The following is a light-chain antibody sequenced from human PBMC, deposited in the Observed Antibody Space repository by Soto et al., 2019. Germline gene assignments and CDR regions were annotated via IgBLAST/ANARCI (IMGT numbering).Light chain of an antibody. CDR1: QSVSSD. Sequence: EIVMTQSPATLSVSPGDRATLSCRASQSVSSDLAWYQQKPGQAPRLLIFGASTRATDIPDRFSGSGYGTEFTLTISSLQSEDFAVCYCQQYSNWPPVLTFGGGTKVEIK. J-gene: IGKJ4*01. CDR3: QQYSNWPPVLT. V-gene: IGKV3-15*01. CDR2: GAS.